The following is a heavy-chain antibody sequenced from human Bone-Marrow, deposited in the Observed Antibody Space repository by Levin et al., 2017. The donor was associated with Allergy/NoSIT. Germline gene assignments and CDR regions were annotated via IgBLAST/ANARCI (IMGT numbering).Heavy chain of an antibody. D-gene: IGHD2-21*02. J-gene: IGHJ3*02. V-gene: IGHV1-69*13. CDR1: GGSFTHNA. CDR2: IIPIFGTT. CDR3: TKEAPVTGTTFGT. Sequence: SVKVSCKGTGGSFTHNAISWVRQAPGQGLEWMGGIIPIFGTTSYAQKFQGRVTLTLDESTSSAYMEISSLRSEDTAFYFCTKEAPVTGTTFGTWGQGTLVTVSS.